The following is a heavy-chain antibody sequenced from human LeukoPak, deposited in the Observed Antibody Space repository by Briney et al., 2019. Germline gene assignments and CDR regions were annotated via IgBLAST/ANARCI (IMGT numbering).Heavy chain of an antibody. CDR3: ARDSSSWMNWFDP. J-gene: IGHJ5*02. CDR2: INAGNGNT. Sequence: GASVRVSCKASGYTFTSYAMHWVRQAPGQRLEWMGWINAGNGNTKYSQKFQGRVTITRDTSASTAYMEPSSLRSEDTAVYYCARDSSSWMNWFDPWGQGTLVTVSS. V-gene: IGHV1-3*01. CDR1: GYTFTSYA. D-gene: IGHD6-13*01.